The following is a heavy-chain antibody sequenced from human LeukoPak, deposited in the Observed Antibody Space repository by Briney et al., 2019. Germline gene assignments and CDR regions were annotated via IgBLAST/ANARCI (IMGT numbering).Heavy chain of an antibody. J-gene: IGHJ4*02. CDR1: GGSITRTSYY. Sequence: PSETLSLTCTVSGGSITRTSYYWNWIRQPPGKGLEWIGSIYYSGNTYYNPSLKSRVTISVDTSKNQFSLKLSSVTAADTAVYYCASSGWYSYYFDYWGQGTLVTVSS. D-gene: IGHD6-19*01. V-gene: IGHV4-39*07. CDR3: ASSGWYSYYFDY. CDR2: IYYSGNT.